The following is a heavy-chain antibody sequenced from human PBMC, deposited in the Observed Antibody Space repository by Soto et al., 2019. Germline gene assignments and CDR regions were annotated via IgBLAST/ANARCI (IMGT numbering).Heavy chain of an antibody. CDR1: GGSISSYY. D-gene: IGHD5-18*01. CDR3: ARSYSYGFGPLDY. V-gene: IGHV4-59*01. J-gene: IGHJ4*02. CDR2: IYYSGST. Sequence: SETLSLTYTVSGGSISSYYWSWIRQPPGKGLEWIGYIYYSGSTNYNPSLKSRVTISVDTSKNQFSLKLSSVTAADTAVYYCARSYSYGFGPLDYWGQGTLVTVS.